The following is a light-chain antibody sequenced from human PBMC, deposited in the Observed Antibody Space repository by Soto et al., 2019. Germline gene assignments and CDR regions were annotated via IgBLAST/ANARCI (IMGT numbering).Light chain of an antibody. CDR1: QSIGNY. Sequence: DLQMTQSPSSLSASVGDRVTITCRASQSIGNYLNWYQQKPGKAPKFLISAASNLQSGVPSRFSGSGSGADFTLTISSLQPEDFATYYCQESYSTPRYTFGQGTKLEIK. CDR2: AAS. V-gene: IGKV1-39*01. CDR3: QESYSTPRYT. J-gene: IGKJ2*01.